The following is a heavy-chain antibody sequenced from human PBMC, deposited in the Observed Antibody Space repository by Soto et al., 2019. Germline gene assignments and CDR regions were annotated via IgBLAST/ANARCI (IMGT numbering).Heavy chain of an antibody. J-gene: IGHJ4*02. CDR2: VNPTTGGT. CDR3: ARGYCSDSGCSHYFDY. V-gene: IGHV1-2*02. CDR1: GYTFPGNY. Sequence: ASVKVSCKASGYTFPGNYMHWVRQAPGQGLEWMALVNPTTGGTNYAQKFQGRVTMTWDTSISTAYMELSRLRSDDTAIYYCARGYCSDSGCSHYFDYWGQGTLVTVSS. D-gene: IGHD2-2*01.